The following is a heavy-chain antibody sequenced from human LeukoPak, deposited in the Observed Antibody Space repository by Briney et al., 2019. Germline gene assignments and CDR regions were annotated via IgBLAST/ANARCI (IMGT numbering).Heavy chain of an antibody. CDR3: ARFGLYYYYGMDV. V-gene: IGHV3-7*03. CDR2: IKQDGSEK. CDR1: GFTFSSYW. D-gene: IGHD3-10*01. J-gene: IGHJ6*04. Sequence: GGSLRLSCAASGFTFSSYWMSWVRQAPGKGLEWVANIKQDGSEKYYVDSVKGRFTISRDNAKNSLYLQMNSLRAEDTAVYYCARFGLYYYYGMDVWGKGTTVTVSS.